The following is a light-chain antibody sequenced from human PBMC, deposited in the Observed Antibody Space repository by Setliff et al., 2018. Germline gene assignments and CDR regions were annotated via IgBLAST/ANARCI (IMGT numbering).Light chain of an antibody. Sequence: QSALTQPASVSGSPGQSITISCTGSSSDVGAYDYVSWYQHHPGRAPKFMIYDVSKPPSGVPDRFSGSKSGTTASLTISGLQPEDEADYYCCSFAGTYSFVFGTGTKVTVL. CDR2: DVS. CDR3: CSFAGTYSFV. V-gene: IGLV2-11*01. J-gene: IGLJ1*01. CDR1: SSDVGAYDY.